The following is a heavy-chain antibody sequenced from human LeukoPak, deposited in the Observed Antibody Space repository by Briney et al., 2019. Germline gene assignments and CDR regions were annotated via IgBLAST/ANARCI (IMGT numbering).Heavy chain of an antibody. CDR1: GGSFSGYY. D-gene: IGHD4-17*01. CDR3: ATPGDYGDYGAFDI. Sequence: SETLSLTCAVYGGSFSGYYWSWIRQPPGKGLEWIGEINHSGSTNYNPSLKSRVTISVDKSKNQFSLKLSSVTAADTAVYYCATPGDYGDYGAFDIWGQGTMVTVSS. J-gene: IGHJ3*02. CDR2: INHSGST. V-gene: IGHV4-34*01.